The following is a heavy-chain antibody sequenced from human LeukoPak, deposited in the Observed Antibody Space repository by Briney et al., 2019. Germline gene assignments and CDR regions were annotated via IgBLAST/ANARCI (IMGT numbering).Heavy chain of an antibody. CDR1: GFTFSAYE. CDR2: ISDTGNT. J-gene: IGHJ4*02. D-gene: IGHD2-15*01. V-gene: IGHV3-23*01. Sequence: GGSLRLSCAASGFTFSAYEMNWVRQAPGKGLEWVSAISDTGNTYHADSVKGRFTISRDSSKNTLFLQMNRLRPEDAAVYYCAKAPVTTCRGAFCYPFDYWGLGTLVTVSS. CDR3: AKAPVTTCRGAFCYPFDY.